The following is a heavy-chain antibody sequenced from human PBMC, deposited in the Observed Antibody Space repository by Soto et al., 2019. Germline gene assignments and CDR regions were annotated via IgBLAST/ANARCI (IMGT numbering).Heavy chain of an antibody. V-gene: IGHV3-53*04. CDR2: IYSGGST. D-gene: IGHD1-26*01. CDR3: ARGLTSGVKNNWYFDL. Sequence: GGSLRLSCAASGFTVSSNYMSWVRQAPGKGLEWVSVIYSGGSTYYADSVKGRFTISRHNSKNTLYLQMNSLRAEDTAVYYCARGLTSGVKNNWYFDLWGRGTLVTVSS. CDR1: GFTVSSNY. J-gene: IGHJ2*01.